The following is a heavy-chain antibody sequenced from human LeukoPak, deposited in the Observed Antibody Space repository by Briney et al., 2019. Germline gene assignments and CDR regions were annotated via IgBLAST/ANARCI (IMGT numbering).Heavy chain of an antibody. CDR1: GFTFSSHH. V-gene: IGHV3-23*01. D-gene: IGHD1-1*01. CDR3: AREDPTVVLSLDY. Sequence: GGSLRLSCAASGFTFSSHHMSWVGQGPGKRLEWVAAIGITGGDTYHSGSVNGRFTISRDNSKNTLYLQMNSLRAEDTAVYYCAREDPTVVLSLDYWGQGTLVTVSS. CDR2: IGITGGDT. J-gene: IGHJ4*02.